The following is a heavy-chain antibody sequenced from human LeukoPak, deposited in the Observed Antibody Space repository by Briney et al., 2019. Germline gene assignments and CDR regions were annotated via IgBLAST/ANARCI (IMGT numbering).Heavy chain of an antibody. Sequence: SETLSLTCTVSGDSISIYYWSWIRQPPGKGLEWIGEINHSGSTNYNPSLKSRVTISVDTSKNQFSLKLSSVTAADTAVYYCANNGRDYGAFDIWGQGAMVTVSS. CDR3: ANNGRDYGAFDI. D-gene: IGHD4-17*01. J-gene: IGHJ3*02. CDR2: INHSGST. V-gene: IGHV4-34*01. CDR1: GDSISIYY.